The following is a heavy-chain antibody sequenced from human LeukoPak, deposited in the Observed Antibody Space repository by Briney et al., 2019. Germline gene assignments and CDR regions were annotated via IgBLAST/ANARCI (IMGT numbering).Heavy chain of an antibody. V-gene: IGHV1-69*05. CDR2: IIPTFGTA. Sequence: ASVKVSCKASGGTFSSYAISWVRQAPGQGLELMGGIIPTFGTANYAQKFQGRVTITTDESTSTAYMELSSLRSEDTAVYYCARTRYYDSSGPFDYWGQGTLVTVSS. CDR3: ARTRYYDSSGPFDY. D-gene: IGHD3-22*01. J-gene: IGHJ4*02. CDR1: GGTFSSYA.